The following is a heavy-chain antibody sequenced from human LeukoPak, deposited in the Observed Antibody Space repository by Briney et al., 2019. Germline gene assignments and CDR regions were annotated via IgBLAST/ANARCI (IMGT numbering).Heavy chain of an antibody. D-gene: IGHD4-17*01. CDR3: ARGTLREDIDY. Sequence: SETLSLTCTVSGGSISSSSHYWGWIRQPPGKGLEWIGSIYYSGDSYYNPSLKSRVTTSVDTSKSQFSLRLSSVTAADTAVYYCARGTLREDIDYWGQGTLVTVSS. V-gene: IGHV4-39*01. CDR1: GGSISSSSHY. CDR2: IYYSGDS. J-gene: IGHJ4*02.